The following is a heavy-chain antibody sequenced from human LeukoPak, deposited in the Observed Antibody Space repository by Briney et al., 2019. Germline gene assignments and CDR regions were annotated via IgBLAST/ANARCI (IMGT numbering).Heavy chain of an antibody. CDR2: INSDGSST. V-gene: IGHV3-74*01. CDR1: GFTFSSYW. J-gene: IGHJ4*02. CDR3: ATKQWLAPPPDS. Sequence: PGGSLRLSCAAPGFTFSSYWMHWVRQAPGKGLVWVSRINSDGSSTTYADSVKGRFTVSRDNADNTMFLQMNSVRDEDTAVYYCATKQWLAPPPDSWGQGTPVTVSS. D-gene: IGHD6-19*01.